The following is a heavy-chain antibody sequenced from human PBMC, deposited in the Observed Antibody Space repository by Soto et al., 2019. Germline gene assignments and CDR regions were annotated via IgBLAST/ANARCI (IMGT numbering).Heavy chain of an antibody. Sequence: KGLEWIGEINHRGSTDYNPSLKSRVTISVDTSKNQFSLKLSSVTAADMAVYYCVFFFQAEDGIRGVRSVSAFLLNRSSDL. CDR2: INHRGST. CDR3: VFFFQAEDGIRGVRSVSAFLLNRSSDL. D-gene: IGHD3-10*02. V-gene: IGHV4-34*01. J-gene: IGHJ2*01.